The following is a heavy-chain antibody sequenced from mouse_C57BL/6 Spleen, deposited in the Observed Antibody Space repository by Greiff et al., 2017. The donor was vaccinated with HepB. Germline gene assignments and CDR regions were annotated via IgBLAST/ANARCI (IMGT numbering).Heavy chain of an antibody. V-gene: IGHV2-6-1*01. D-gene: IGHD3-2*02. Sequence: VNVVESGPGLVAPSQSLSITCTVSGFSLTSYGVHWVRQPPGKGLEWLVVIWSDGSTTYNSALKSRLSISKDNSKSQVFLKMNSLQTDDTAMYYCARQDSSGYVRAMDYWGQGTSVTVSS. CDR3: ARQDSSGYVRAMDY. CDR2: IWSDGST. J-gene: IGHJ4*01. CDR1: GFSLTSYG.